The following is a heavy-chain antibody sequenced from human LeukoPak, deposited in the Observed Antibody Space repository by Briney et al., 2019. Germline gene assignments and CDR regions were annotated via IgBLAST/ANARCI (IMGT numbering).Heavy chain of an antibody. CDR2: INPSGGST. Sequence: ASVKVSCKASGYTFTSYYMHWVRQAPGQGLEWMGIINPSGGSTSYAQKFQGRVTITRDTSINTVYMELSSLRSKDTAVYYCAKHYETTFDYWGQGTLVTVSS. D-gene: IGHD3-3*01. V-gene: IGHV1-46*01. CDR3: AKHYETTFDY. CDR1: GYTFTSYY. J-gene: IGHJ4*02.